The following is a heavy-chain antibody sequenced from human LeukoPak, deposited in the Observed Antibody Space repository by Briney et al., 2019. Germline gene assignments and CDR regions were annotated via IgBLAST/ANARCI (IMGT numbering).Heavy chain of an antibody. CDR3: ARPLSHSTAFDI. J-gene: IGHJ3*02. Sequence: SETLSLTCTVSGGSISSSSYYWGWIRQPPGKGLEWIGSIYYSGSTYYNPSLKSRVTISVDTSKNQFSLKLSSVTAADTAVYYCARPLSHSTAFDIWGQGTMVTVSS. CDR1: GGSISSSSYY. CDR2: IYYSGST. D-gene: IGHD2-2*01. V-gene: IGHV4-39*01.